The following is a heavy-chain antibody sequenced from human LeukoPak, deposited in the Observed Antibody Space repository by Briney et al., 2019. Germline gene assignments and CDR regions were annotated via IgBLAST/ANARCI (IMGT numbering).Heavy chain of an antibody. V-gene: IGHV1-69*06. J-gene: IGHJ3*02. CDR3: ARESETPGVNAFDI. Sequence: GASVKVSCKASGGTFSSYAISWVRQAPGQGLEWMGGIIPIFGTANYAQKFQGRVTITADKSTSTAYMELSRLRSDDTAVYYCARESETPGVNAFDIWGQGTMVTVSS. CDR1: GGTFSSYA. CDR2: IIPIFGTA. D-gene: IGHD3-10*01.